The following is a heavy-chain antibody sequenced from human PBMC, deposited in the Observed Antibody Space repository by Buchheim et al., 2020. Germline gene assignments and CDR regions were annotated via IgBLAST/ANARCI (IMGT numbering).Heavy chain of an antibody. D-gene: IGHD3-10*01. CDR1: GGSFSGYY. CDR2: INHSGST. J-gene: IGHJ4*02. CDR3: AIHSTRKVPYYYGSGTFDY. V-gene: IGHV4-34*01. Sequence: QVQLQQWGAGLLKPSETLSLTCAVSGGSFSGYYWSWIRQPPGKGLEWIGEINHSGSTNYNPSLKSRVTISVDTSKNQFSLKLSSVTAADTAVYYCAIHSTRKVPYYYGSGTFDYWGQGTL.